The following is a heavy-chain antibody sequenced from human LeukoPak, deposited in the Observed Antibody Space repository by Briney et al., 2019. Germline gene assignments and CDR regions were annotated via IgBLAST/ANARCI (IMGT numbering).Heavy chain of an antibody. V-gene: IGHV3-21*01. D-gene: IGHD3-10*01. Sequence: GGSLRLSCAASGFTLSSYSVNWVRQAPGKGLEWVSSISSSSSYIYYADSVKGRFTISRDNAKNSLYLQMNSLRAEDTAVYYCARGTYYYGSGSYSAFDIWGQGTTVTVSS. J-gene: IGHJ3*02. CDR2: ISSSSSYI. CDR1: GFTLSSYS. CDR3: ARGTYYYGSGSYSAFDI.